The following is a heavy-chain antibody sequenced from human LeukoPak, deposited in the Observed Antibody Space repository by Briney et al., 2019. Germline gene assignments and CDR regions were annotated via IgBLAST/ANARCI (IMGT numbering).Heavy chain of an antibody. CDR2: IYYSGST. J-gene: IGHJ4*02. D-gene: IGHD3-10*01. CDR3: VRGADGDYYGSGSPNPPCDY. CDR1: GGSISSGDYY. Sequence: SETLSLTCTVSGGSISSGDYYWSWIRQPPGKGLEWIGYIYYSGSTYYNPSLKSRVTISVDTSKNQFSLKLSSVTAADTAVYYCVRGADGDYYGSGSPNPPCDYWGQGTLVTVSS. V-gene: IGHV4-30-4*08.